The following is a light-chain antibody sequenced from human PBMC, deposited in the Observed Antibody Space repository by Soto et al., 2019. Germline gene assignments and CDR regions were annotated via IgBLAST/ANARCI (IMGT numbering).Light chain of an antibody. CDR2: DAS. Sequence: EFVLTQSPGTLSLSPGERATLSCRASQTVSNNYLAWYQQKPGQAPRLLIYDASSRATGIPDRFSGGGSGTDFTLTISRLEPEDFAVYYCQQYNKWPLYSFGQGTKLEIK. J-gene: IGKJ2*03. V-gene: IGKV3-20*01. CDR1: QTVSNNY. CDR3: QQYNKWPLYS.